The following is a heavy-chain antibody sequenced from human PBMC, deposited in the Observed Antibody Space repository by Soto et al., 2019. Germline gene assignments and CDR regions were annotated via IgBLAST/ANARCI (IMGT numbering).Heavy chain of an antibody. CDR1: GGTFSSYT. J-gene: IGHJ6*03. CDR2: IIPILGIA. V-gene: IGHV1-69*02. CDR3: ARGGGYSSSSIGYYYYMDV. D-gene: IGHD6-6*01. Sequence: GASVKVSCKASGGTFSSYTISWVRQAPGQGLEWMGRIIPILGIANYAQKFQGRVTITADKSTSTAYMELSSLRSEDTAVYYCARGGGYSSSSIGYYYYMDVWGKGTTVTVSS.